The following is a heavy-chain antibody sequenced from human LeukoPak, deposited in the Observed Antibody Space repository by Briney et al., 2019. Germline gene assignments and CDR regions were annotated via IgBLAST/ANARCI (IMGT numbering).Heavy chain of an antibody. J-gene: IGHJ1*01. CDR3: ARGDSAKYFQH. V-gene: IGHV4-34*01. CDR2: INHSGST. Sequence: PSETLSLTCAVYGGSFSGYYWSWIRQPPGKGLEWIGEINHSGSTNYNPSLKSRVTISVDTSKNQFSLKLSSVTGADTAVYYCARGDSAKYFQHWGQGTLVTVSS. CDR1: GGSFSGYY. D-gene: IGHD3/OR15-3a*01.